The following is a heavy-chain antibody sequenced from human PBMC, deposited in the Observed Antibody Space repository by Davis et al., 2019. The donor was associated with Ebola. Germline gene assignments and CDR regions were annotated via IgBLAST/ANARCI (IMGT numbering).Heavy chain of an antibody. CDR2: ISPSTNCI. CDR1: GFIFSSYS. V-gene: IGHV3-48*02. D-gene: IGHD2-15*01. Sequence: GESLKISCAASGFIFSSYSMNWVRQAPGKGLEWVSFISPSTNCINYADSVKGRFTISRDNGKNSLFLQMNSLRDEDTAVYYCARALAGLRSDSWGQGTLVTVSS. J-gene: IGHJ4*02. CDR3: ARALAGLRSDS.